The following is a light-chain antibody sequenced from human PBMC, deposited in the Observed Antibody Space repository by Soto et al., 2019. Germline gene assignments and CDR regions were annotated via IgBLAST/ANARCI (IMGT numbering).Light chain of an antibody. Sequence: DIQMTQSPSSLSASVGDRVTITCRASQSISSYLNWYQQKPGKAPKLLIYAASSLQSGVPSRFSGSGSATDFTLTISSLQPEDFATYYCQQSYSIQWKFGQGTTV. CDR2: AAS. CDR1: QSISSY. J-gene: IGKJ1*01. V-gene: IGKV1-39*01. CDR3: QQSYSIQWK.